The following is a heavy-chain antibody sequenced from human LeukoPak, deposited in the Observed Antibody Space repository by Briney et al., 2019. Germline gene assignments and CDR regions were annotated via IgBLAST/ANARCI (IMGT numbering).Heavy chain of an antibody. CDR1: GFTFSYYA. CDR3: ARVGSYYWYYFDY. V-gene: IGHV3-30*14. D-gene: IGHD1-26*01. CDR2: ISYDGSNK. Sequence: GGSLRLSCAASGFTFSYYAMHWVRQAPGEGLEWGALISYDGSNKYNADSVKGRFTISRDNSKNTLYLQMNSLRAEDTAVYYCARVGSYYWYYFDYWGQGTLVTVSS. J-gene: IGHJ4*02.